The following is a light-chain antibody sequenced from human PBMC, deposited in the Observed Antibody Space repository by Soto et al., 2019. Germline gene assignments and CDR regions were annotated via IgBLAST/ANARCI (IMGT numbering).Light chain of an antibody. V-gene: IGLV2-14*01. Sequence: QSALTPPASVSGSPGQSITISCTGTSSDVGGYDYVSWYQQHPGTAPRLIIYEVTNRPSGVSNRFSGSKSGNTASLTISGLQAEDEADYYCTSYKSSSTQVFGTGTKLTVL. CDR2: EVT. J-gene: IGLJ1*01. CDR1: SSDVGGYDY. CDR3: TSYKSSSTQV.